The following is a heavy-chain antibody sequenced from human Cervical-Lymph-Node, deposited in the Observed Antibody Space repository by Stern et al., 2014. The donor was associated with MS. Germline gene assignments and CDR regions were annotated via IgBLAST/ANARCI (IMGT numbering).Heavy chain of an antibody. CDR2: ISWNGGDI. CDR3: AKDLGEVFYYGMDV. CDR1: GITFGGYG. D-gene: IGHD2-21*01. V-gene: IGHV3-9*01. J-gene: IGHJ6*02. Sequence: EVQLVESGGGLVQPGGSLRLSCAASGITFGGYGMHWGRQGPGKGLGGGAGISWNGGDIAYTDSVKGRFTISRDNAKNSLYLHMNSLRAEDTALYYCAKDLGEVFYYGMDVWGQGTTVTVSS.